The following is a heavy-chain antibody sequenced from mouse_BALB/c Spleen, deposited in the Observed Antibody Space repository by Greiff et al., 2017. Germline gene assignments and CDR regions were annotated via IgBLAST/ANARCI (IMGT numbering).Heavy chain of an antibody. J-gene: IGHJ4*01. Sequence: VQLVESGPGLVAPSHSLSLSCTVSGFSLNSYCVHWVRQPPGKGLEWIGRIWAGGSTNYNSAVMSRLSISKDNSKSQVFLKMISLQTDDTAMYYCAREEGITTATDAMDYWGQGTSVTVSA. CDR2: IWAGGST. V-gene: IGHV2-9*02. D-gene: IGHD1-2*01. CDR3: AREEGITTATDAMDY. CDR1: GFSLNSYC.